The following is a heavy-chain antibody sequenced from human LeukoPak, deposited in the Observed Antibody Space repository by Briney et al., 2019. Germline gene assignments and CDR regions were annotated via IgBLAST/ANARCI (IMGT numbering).Heavy chain of an antibody. CDR1: GYTFTSYD. Sequence: ASVKVSCKASGYTFTSYDMNWVRQAPGQGLEGMGWMNPNSGNTDYAQKLQGRVTMTRNTTIRTAYMEMSRLRYEGTAVYYCALYCSRGSCYNGAPWGQGTLVTVSS. CDR2: MNPNSGNT. V-gene: IGHV1-8*01. D-gene: IGHD2-15*01. J-gene: IGHJ5*02. CDR3: ALYCSRGSCYNGAP.